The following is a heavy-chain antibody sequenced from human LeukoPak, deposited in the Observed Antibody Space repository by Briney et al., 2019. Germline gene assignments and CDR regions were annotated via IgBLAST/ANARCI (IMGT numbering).Heavy chain of an antibody. CDR3: ARVQLWLDPDY. J-gene: IGHJ4*02. Sequence: GGSLRLSCAASGFTFDDYGMTWVRQAPGKGLEWVSGINWDGSNTGYADSVKGRFTISRDNAKNSLYLQMNSLRAEDTAVYYCARVQLWLDPDYWGQGTLVTVSS. CDR2: INWDGSNT. CDR1: GFTFDDYG. D-gene: IGHD5-18*01. V-gene: IGHV3-20*04.